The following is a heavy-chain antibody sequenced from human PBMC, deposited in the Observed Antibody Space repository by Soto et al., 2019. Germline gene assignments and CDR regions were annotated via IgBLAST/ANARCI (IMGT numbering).Heavy chain of an antibody. CDR3: ARSGYSYGPHPLLY. V-gene: IGHV4-31*03. Sequence: QVQLQESGPGLVKPSQTLSLTCTVSGGSISSGGYYWSWIRQHPGKGLEWIGYIYYSGSTYYNPSLKSRVTISVDTSKKPFSLKLSSVTAADTAVYYCARSGYSYGPHPLLYWGQGTLVTVSS. D-gene: IGHD5-18*01. CDR1: GGSISSGGYY. J-gene: IGHJ4*02. CDR2: IYYSGST.